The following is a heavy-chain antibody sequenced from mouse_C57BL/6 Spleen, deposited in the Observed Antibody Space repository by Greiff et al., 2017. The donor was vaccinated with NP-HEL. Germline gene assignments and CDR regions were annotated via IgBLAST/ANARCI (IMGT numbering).Heavy chain of an antibody. Sequence: QVQLQQSGAELVRPGASVKLSCKASGYTFTDYYINWVKQRPGQGLEWIARIYPGSGNTYYNEKFKGKATLTAEKSSSTAYMQLSSLTSEDSAVYFCARLVYGNYVGFDYWGQGTTLTVSS. J-gene: IGHJ2*01. CDR3: ARLVYGNYVGFDY. V-gene: IGHV1-76*01. CDR2: IYPGSGNT. CDR1: GYTFTDYY. D-gene: IGHD2-1*01.